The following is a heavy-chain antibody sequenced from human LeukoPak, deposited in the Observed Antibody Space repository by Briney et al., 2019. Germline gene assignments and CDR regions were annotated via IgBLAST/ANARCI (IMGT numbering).Heavy chain of an antibody. J-gene: IGHJ5*02. Sequence: SETLSLTCAVYGDSFSGYSWSWVRQPPGKGLEWIGEINHGGRTNYNPSLKRRVTMAVDTSKNQFSLKLTSVTAADTAISYCARVEKYTSSGPTDPWGQGTLVTVSS. CDR2: INHGGRT. CDR1: GDSFSGYS. V-gene: IGHV4-34*01. CDR3: ARVEKYTSSGPTDP. D-gene: IGHD6-13*01.